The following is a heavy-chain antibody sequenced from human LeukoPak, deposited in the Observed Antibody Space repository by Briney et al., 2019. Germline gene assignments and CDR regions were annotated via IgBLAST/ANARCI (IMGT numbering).Heavy chain of an antibody. CDR1: GFTFSSYA. CDR3: AKLEGYSYGFPDAFDI. D-gene: IGHD5-18*01. J-gene: IGHJ3*02. CDR2: ISGSGGST. V-gene: IGHV3-23*01. Sequence: GGSLRLSCAASGFTFSSYAMGWVRQAPGKGLEWVSAISGSGGSTYYADSVKGRFTISRDNSKNTLYLQMNSLRAEDTAVYYCAKLEGYSYGFPDAFDIWGQGTMVTVSS.